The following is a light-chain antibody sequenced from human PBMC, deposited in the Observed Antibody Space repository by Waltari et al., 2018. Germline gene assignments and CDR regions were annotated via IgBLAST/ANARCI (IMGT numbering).Light chain of an antibody. Sequence: QSALTQPPSASGSPGQSVTISCPGTSRDVGGYKYVSWYQQHPGKAPSLIIYEVNRRPSGVPDRFSGSKSGNTASLTVSGLQAEDEADYYCSSYAVSNNLLFGGGTKLTVL. CDR3: SSYAVSNNLL. V-gene: IGLV2-8*01. J-gene: IGLJ2*01. CDR1: SRDVGGYKY. CDR2: EVN.